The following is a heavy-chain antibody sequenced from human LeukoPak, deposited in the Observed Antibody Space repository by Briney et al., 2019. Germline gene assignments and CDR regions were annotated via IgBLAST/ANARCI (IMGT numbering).Heavy chain of an antibody. CDR1: GGSISSSSYY. CDR3: ARARIRGSSGYYSAYYFDY. D-gene: IGHD3-22*01. Sequence: PSETLSLTCTVSGGSISSSSYYWGWIRQPPGKGLEWIGSIYYSGSTYYNPSLKSRVTISVDTSKNQFSLKLSSVTAADTAVFYCARARIRGSSGYYSAYYFDYWGQGTLVTVSS. V-gene: IGHV4-39*01. J-gene: IGHJ4*02. CDR2: IYYSGST.